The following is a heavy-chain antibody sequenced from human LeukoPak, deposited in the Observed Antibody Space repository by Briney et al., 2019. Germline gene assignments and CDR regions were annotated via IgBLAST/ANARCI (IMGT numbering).Heavy chain of an antibody. Sequence: GGSLRLSCAASGFTFSSYSMNWVRQAPGKGLEWVSSISSSSSYIYYADSVKGRFTISRDNAKNSLYLQMNSLRAEDTAVYYCARDPVVYRYYYGSGSSRENWFDPWGQGTLVTVSS. V-gene: IGHV3-21*01. J-gene: IGHJ5*02. CDR2: ISSSSSYI. D-gene: IGHD3-10*01. CDR3: ARDPVVYRYYYGSGSSRENWFDP. CDR1: GFTFSSYS.